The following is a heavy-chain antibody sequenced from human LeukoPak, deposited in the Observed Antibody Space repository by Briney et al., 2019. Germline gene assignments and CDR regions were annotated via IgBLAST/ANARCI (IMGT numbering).Heavy chain of an antibody. CDR2: ISGSGGST. D-gene: IGHD6-25*01. CDR1: GFTFSSYG. J-gene: IGHJ5*02. CDR3: AKVFSSATVNNWFDP. V-gene: IGHV3-23*01. Sequence: GSLRLSCAASGFTFSSYGMSWVRQAPGKGLEWVSAISGSGGSTYYADSVKGRFTISRDNSKNTLYLQMNSLRAEDTAVYYCAKVFSSATVNNWFDPWGQGTLVTVSS.